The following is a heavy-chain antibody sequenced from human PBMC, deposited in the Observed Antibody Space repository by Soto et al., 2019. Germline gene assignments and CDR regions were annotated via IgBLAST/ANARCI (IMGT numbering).Heavy chain of an antibody. CDR1: GFTFSSYS. V-gene: IGHV3-21*01. CDR3: AIDYGDVRNNWFDP. J-gene: IGHJ5*02. Sequence: EVQLVESGGGLVKPGGSLRLSCAASGFTFSSYSMNWVRQAPGKGLEWVSSISSSSSYIYYADSVNGRFTISRDNAKNSLYLQMNSLRAEDTAVYYCAIDYGDVRNNWFDPWGQGTLVTVSS. CDR2: ISSSSSYI. D-gene: IGHD4-17*01.